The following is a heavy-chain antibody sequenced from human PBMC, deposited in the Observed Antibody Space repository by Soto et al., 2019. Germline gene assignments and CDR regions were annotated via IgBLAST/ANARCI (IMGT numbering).Heavy chain of an antibody. V-gene: IGHV5-51*01. CDR2: IFPSDSDT. D-gene: IGHD3-22*01. CDR3: ARKDKSGYFNWFDP. CDR1: GYIFTSYW. Sequence: GESLKISCRTSGYIFTSYWIAWVRQMPGKGLEWMGIIFPSDSDTRYSPSVQGQVTISADRSTSTVFLQWASLKASDTAVYFCARKDKSGYFNWFDPWGQGTLVTVSS. J-gene: IGHJ5*02.